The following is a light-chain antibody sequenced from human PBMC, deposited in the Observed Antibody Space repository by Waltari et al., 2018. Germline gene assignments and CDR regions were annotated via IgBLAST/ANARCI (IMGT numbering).Light chain of an antibody. CDR2: RAS. J-gene: IGKJ1*01. V-gene: IGKV3D-15*01. CDR1: QSVSTN. CDR3: QQYNDWPRT. Sequence: EIVLTQSPATLSVSPGDRVTISCRASQSVSTNLAWYPHSPGRAPRPLVYRASTRASYIPARFSASGSGTEFTLSISTLQSEDSAVFYCQQYNDWPRTFGQGTKVEIK.